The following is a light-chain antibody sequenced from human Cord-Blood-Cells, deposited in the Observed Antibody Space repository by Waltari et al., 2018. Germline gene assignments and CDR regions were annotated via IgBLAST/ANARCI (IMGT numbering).Light chain of an antibody. CDR1: QGVSSN. Sequence: VMKQSPATLSLSHGERATLSCRATQGVSSNLAWYQQKPGQAPRLLIYGASLRATGIPARFSGSWSGTEFTLTISRLQSEDFAVYYCQQYNNWPRTFGQGTKVEIK. CDR3: QQYNNWPRT. J-gene: IGKJ1*01. V-gene: IGKV3-15*01. CDR2: GAS.